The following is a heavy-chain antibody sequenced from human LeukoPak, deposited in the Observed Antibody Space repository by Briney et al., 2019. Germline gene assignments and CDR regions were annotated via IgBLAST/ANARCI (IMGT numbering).Heavy chain of an antibody. CDR3: ARGAHKRDDYGGFFDY. J-gene: IGHJ4*02. CDR1: GFIFSNYA. D-gene: IGHD4-23*01. Sequence: GGSLRLSCAASGFIFSNYAMHWVRQAPGKGLEWEAVISSDGSKKDHADSVKGRFTISRDNSKNTVYLQMNSLRVEDTAVYYCARGAHKRDDYGGFFDYWGQGTLVTVSS. V-gene: IGHV3-30*04. CDR2: ISSDGSKK.